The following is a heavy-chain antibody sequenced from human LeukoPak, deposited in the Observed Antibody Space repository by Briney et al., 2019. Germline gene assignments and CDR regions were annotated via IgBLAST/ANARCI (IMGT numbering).Heavy chain of an antibody. CDR3: ARQYSNSPYYYYYYYMDV. CDR1: GGSISSYY. CDR2: IYTSGST. Sequence: SETLSLTCTVSGGSISSYYWSWIRQPPGKGLEWIGYIYTSGSTNYNPSLKSRVTISVDTSKNQFSLKLSSVTAADTAVYYCARQYSNSPYYYYYYYMDVWGKGTTATVSS. V-gene: IGHV4-4*09. J-gene: IGHJ6*03. D-gene: IGHD4-11*01.